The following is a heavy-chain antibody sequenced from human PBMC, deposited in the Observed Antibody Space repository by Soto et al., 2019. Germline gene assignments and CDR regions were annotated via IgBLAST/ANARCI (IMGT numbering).Heavy chain of an antibody. CDR2: ISGSGGST. CDR1: GFTFRNYA. D-gene: IGHD4-17*01. J-gene: IGHJ6*02. CDR3: AKTTVIVGYYYGMDV. V-gene: IGHV3-23*01. Sequence: EVQLLESGGGWVQPGGFLRLSCAASGFTFRNYAMSWVRQAPGKGLEWVSTISGSGGSTYYADSVKGRFTISRDNSQNTLYLQMNSLRAEDTDVYYCAKTTVIVGYYYGMDVWGQGTTVTVSS.